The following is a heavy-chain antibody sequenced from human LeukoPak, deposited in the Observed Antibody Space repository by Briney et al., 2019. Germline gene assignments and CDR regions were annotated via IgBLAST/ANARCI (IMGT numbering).Heavy chain of an antibody. CDR3: ARAPFPSFHLYFDY. V-gene: IGHV1-46*01. J-gene: IGHJ4*02. CDR1: GYTLTIHY. CDR2: INPSGGST. Sequence: ASVKVSCKASGYTLTIHYMYWVRQAPGQGLEWMGIINPSGGSTSYAQKFQGRVTMTRDTSTSTVYMELSSLRSEDTAVYYCARAPFPSFHLYFDYWGQGTLVTVSS.